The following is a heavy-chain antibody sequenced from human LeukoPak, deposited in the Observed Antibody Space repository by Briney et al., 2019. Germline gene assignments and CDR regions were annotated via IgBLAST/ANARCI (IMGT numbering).Heavy chain of an antibody. CDR1: GGSISSYY. J-gene: IGHJ5*02. Sequence: SETLSLTCTVSGGSISSYYWSWIRPPPGKGLEWSGYIYYSGSTNYTPSLKSRVTISVDTSKNQFSLKLSSVTAADTAVYYCATDHLAAAGYNWFDPWGQGTLVAVSS. CDR3: ATDHLAAAGYNWFDP. D-gene: IGHD6-13*01. V-gene: IGHV4-59*01. CDR2: IYYSGST.